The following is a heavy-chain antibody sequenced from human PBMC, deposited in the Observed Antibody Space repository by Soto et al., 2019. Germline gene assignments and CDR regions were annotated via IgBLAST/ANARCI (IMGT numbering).Heavy chain of an antibody. CDR3: ARDEGGYSYGCYY. J-gene: IGHJ4*02. D-gene: IGHD5-18*01. Sequence: QVQLVQSGAEVKKPGASVKVSCKASGYTFTSYAMHWVRQAPGQRLEWMEWINAGNGNTKYSQKFQGRVTITRDTSASTAYMELSSLRSEDTAVYYCARDEGGYSYGCYYWGQGTLVTVSS. CDR2: INAGNGNT. CDR1: GYTFTSYA. V-gene: IGHV1-3*01.